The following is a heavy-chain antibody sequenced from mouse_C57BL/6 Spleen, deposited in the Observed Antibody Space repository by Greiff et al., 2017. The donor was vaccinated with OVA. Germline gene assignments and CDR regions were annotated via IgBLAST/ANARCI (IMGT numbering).Heavy chain of an antibody. CDR1: GFTFSDYG. Sequence: EVMLVESGGGLVKPGGSLKLSCAASGFTFSDYGMHWVRQAPEKGLEWVAYISSGSSTIYYADTVTGRFTISRDNAKNTLFLQMTSLGSEDTAMYYCAREIVAPFAYWGQGTLVTVSA. J-gene: IGHJ3*01. D-gene: IGHD1-1*01. CDR2: ISSGSSTI. CDR3: AREIVAPFAY. V-gene: IGHV5-17*01.